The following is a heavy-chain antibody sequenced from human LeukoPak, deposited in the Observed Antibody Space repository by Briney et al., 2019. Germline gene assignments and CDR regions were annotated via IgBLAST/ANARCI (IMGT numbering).Heavy chain of an antibody. CDR3: ARERGHWYFDL. V-gene: IGHV4-39*07. Sequence: SETLSLTCTVSGGSISSSDYYWGWIRQPPGKGLEWIGNIYYSGNTYYNPSLKSRVTISVDTSKNQFSLKLSSVTAADTAVYYCARERGHWYFDLWGRGTLVTVSS. J-gene: IGHJ2*01. CDR1: GGSISSSDYY. D-gene: IGHD3-16*01. CDR2: IYYSGNT.